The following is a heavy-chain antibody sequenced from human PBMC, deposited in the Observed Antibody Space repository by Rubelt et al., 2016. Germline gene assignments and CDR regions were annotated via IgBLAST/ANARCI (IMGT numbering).Heavy chain of an antibody. V-gene: IGHV4-39*07. CDR3: ARCSSRDCQGFDL. Sequence: QLQLQESGPGLVKPSETLSLTCTVSGGSISSSSYYWGWIRQPPGKGLEWIGYIYYSGTTYYNPSLKSRVTMSLETSKNQLSLILSSVTAVDTAVYYCARCSSRDCQGFDLWGRGTLVTVSS. D-gene: IGHD2-21*02. CDR2: IYYSGTT. J-gene: IGHJ2*01. CDR1: GGSISSSSYY.